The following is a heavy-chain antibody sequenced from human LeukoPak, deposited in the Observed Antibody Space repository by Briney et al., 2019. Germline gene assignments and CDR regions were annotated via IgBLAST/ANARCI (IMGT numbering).Heavy chain of an antibody. CDR2: IYYSGSS. Sequence: SETLSLTCTVSSGSISSSYWGWIRQPPGKGLEWIGSIYYSGSSFDNPALKSRVIISVDTSKNQFSLKLSSVTAADTAVYYCARHRSGWLQSSFDYWGQGTLVTVSS. CDR1: SGSISSSY. CDR3: ARHRSGWLQSSFDY. D-gene: IGHD5-24*01. J-gene: IGHJ4*02. V-gene: IGHV4-39*01.